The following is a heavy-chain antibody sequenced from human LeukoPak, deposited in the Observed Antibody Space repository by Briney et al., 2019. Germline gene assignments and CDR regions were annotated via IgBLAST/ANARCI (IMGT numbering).Heavy chain of an antibody. J-gene: IGHJ4*02. CDR3: ARGRPHGNDY. D-gene: IGHD4-23*01. V-gene: IGHV3-74*01. Sequence: GGCLRLSCAASGCTFSSYWMNWVREAPGKGLVWVSRIASDGSSTTYADSVKGRFSISRDNAKNTLYLQMNSLRVEDTAVYYCARGRPHGNDYWGQGTLVTVSS. CDR2: IASDGSST. CDR1: GCTFSSYW.